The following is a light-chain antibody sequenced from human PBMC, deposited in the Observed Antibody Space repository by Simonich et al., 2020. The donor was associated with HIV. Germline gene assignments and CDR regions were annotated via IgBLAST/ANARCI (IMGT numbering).Light chain of an antibody. V-gene: IGKV2-28*01. Sequence: IFMPQSPLSLPVPPVEPASISCRSSHSLLHTNGVIYFDCYLQRPGQSPQLLIYLGSKRASGVPDRFSGSGSGTDFTLKSSRGEAEDVGVDYCMQALQTPQTFGQGTRLEIK. CDR2: LGS. CDR1: HSLLHTNGVIY. CDR3: MQALQTPQT. J-gene: IGKJ5*01.